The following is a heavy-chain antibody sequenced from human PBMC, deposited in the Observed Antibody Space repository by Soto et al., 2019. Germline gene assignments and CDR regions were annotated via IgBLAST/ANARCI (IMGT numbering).Heavy chain of an antibody. CDR2: IYDNGRT. Sequence: QVQLQESGPGLVKPSETLSLTCTVSGGSINTYYWSWLRQSPGKGLEWIGYIYDNGRTNYKPSLESRVSISVDTSKNQFSLNLDTVTAADTAVYYCAKTGDDGVGVFDLWGPGTMVTVSS. V-gene: IGHV4-59*08. D-gene: IGHD1-26*01. CDR1: GGSINTYY. CDR3: AKTGDDGVGVFDL. J-gene: IGHJ3*01.